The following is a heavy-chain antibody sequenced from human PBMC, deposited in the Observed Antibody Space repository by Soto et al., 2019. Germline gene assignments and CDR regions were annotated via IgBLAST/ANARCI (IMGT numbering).Heavy chain of an antibody. V-gene: IGHV4-30-4*01. CDR1: GGSISRGDYY. CDR3: ARADYYYYYGMDV. CDR2: IYYSGST. Sequence: PSETLSLTCTVSGGSISRGDYYWSWIRQPPGKGLEWIGYIYYSGSTYYNPSLKSRVTISVDTSKNQFSLKLSSVTAADTAVYYCARADYYYYYGMDVWGQGTTVTVSS. J-gene: IGHJ6*02.